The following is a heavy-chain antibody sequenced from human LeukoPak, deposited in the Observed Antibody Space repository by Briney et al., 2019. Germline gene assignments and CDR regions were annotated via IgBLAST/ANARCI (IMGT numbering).Heavy chain of an antibody. V-gene: IGHV4-59*08. Sequence: PSETLSLTCTVSGGSISSYYWSWIRQPPGKGLEWIGYIYYSGSTNYNPSLKSRVTISVDTSKNQFSLKLSSVTAADTAVYYCARLNTYYYDSPDSNNDYWGQGTLVTVSS. CDR3: ARLNTYYYDSPDSNNDY. CDR2: IYYSGST. J-gene: IGHJ4*02. D-gene: IGHD3-22*01. CDR1: GGSISSYY.